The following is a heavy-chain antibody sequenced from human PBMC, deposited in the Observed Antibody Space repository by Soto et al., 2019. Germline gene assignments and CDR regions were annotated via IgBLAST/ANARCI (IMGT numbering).Heavy chain of an antibody. D-gene: IGHD2-15*01. CDR2: IYYSGST. CDR3: ARQRGEDIVVVVAATGHFDY. V-gene: IGHV4-39*01. CDR1: GGSISSSSYY. J-gene: IGHJ4*02. Sequence: QLQLQESGPGLVKPSETLSLTCTVSGGSISSSSYYWGWIRQPPGKGLEWIGSIYYSGSTYYNPSVKSRVTLSVDTSKNGFSLKLSSVTAADTAVYYCARQRGEDIVVVVAATGHFDYWGQGTLVTVSS.